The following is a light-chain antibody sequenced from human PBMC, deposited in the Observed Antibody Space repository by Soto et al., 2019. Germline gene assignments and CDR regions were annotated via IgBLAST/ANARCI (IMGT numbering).Light chain of an antibody. Sequence: DIVMTQSPDSLAVSLGERATINCKSSQSVLYSSNNKNYLAWYQQKPGQPPKLLIYWASTRESGVPDRFSGSXXXXXXXXXIXXXXAEDVAVYYCQQYYSTLWTFGQGTKVEIK. CDR1: QSVLYSSNNKNY. V-gene: IGKV4-1*01. CDR2: WAS. J-gene: IGKJ1*01. CDR3: QQYYSTLWT.